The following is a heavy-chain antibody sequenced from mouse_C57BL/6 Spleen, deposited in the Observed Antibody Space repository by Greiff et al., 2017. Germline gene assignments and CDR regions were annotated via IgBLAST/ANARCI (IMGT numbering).Heavy chain of an antibody. CDR3: ARIGTDY. CDR1: GYTFTSYW. J-gene: IGHJ2*01. CDR2: IDPSDSYT. V-gene: IGHV1-59*01. Sequence: VQLQQPGAELVRPGTSVKLSCQASGYTFTSYWMHWVKQRPGQGLEWIGVIDPSDSYTNYNPKFKGKATLTVDTSSSTAYMQLSSLTSEYSAVYYCARIGTDYWGQGTTLTVSA. D-gene: IGHD4-1*01.